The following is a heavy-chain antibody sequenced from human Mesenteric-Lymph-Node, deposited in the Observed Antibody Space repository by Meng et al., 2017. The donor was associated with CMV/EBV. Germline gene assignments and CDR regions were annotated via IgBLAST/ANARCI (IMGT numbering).Heavy chain of an antibody. CDR1: GFTFSNAW. CDR3: AKEHRITIFGVVITSRAYYYYGMDV. D-gene: IGHD3-3*01. CDR2: IKSKTDGGTT. Sequence: GGSLRLSCAASGFTFSNAWMSWVRQAPGKGLEWVGRIKSKTDGGTTDYAAPVKGRFTISRDASKNTLYLQMNSLRAEDTAVYYCAKEHRITIFGVVITSRAYYYYGMDVWGQGTTVTVSS. J-gene: IGHJ6*02. V-gene: IGHV3-15*01.